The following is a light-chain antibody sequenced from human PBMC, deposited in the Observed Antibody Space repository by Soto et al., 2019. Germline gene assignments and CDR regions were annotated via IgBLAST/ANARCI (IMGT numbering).Light chain of an antibody. CDR3: QQYGSTPLT. Sequence: EIVLTQSPGTRPLSPGESATLSCRASQSVSDSFLAWYQQKAGQTPRLLMSGTSNRASGIPDRFSGSGSGTDFTLTISRLEPEDFAVYYCQQYGSTPLTFGGGTKVDIK. CDR2: GTS. CDR1: QSVSDSF. V-gene: IGKV3-20*01. J-gene: IGKJ4*01.